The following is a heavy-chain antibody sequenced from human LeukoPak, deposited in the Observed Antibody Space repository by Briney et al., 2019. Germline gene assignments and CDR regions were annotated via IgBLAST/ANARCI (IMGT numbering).Heavy chain of an antibody. V-gene: IGHV4-39*02. CDR1: GGSISSSSYY. Sequence: PSETLSLTCTVSGGSISSSSYYWGWIRQPPGKGLEWIGSIYYSGSTYYNPSLKSRVTISVDTSKNQFSLKLSSVTAADTAVYHCARDVRTVGATKTRSDAFDIWGQGTMVTVSS. J-gene: IGHJ3*02. CDR3: ARDVRTVGATKTRSDAFDI. D-gene: IGHD1-26*01. CDR2: IYYSGST.